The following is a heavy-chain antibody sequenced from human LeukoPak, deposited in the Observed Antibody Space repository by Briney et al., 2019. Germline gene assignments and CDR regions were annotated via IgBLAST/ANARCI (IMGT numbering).Heavy chain of an antibody. Sequence: ASVKVSCKASGGTFSSYAISWVRQAPGQGLEWMGWINPNSGGTNYAQKFQGRVTMTRDTSISTAYMELSRLRSDDTAVYYCARGVGVGNYYYMDVWGKGTTVTVSS. CDR2: INPNSGGT. J-gene: IGHJ6*03. CDR3: ARGVGVGNYYYMDV. V-gene: IGHV1-2*02. CDR1: GGTFSSYA. D-gene: IGHD7-27*01.